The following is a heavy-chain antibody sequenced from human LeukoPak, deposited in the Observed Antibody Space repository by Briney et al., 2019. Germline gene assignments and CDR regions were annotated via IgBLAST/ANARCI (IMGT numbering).Heavy chain of an antibody. CDR2: FSVTDKTT. CDR1: GFTFSSYA. D-gene: IGHD6-19*01. CDR3: AGAYSSGWYSGAFDI. V-gene: IGHV3-23*01. Sequence: GGTLRLSCAASGFTFSSYAMSWVRQAPGKGLEWVSGFSVTDKTTYYADSVKGRFTISRDNAKNSLYLQMNSLRAEDTAVYYCAGAYSSGWYSGAFDIWGQGTMVTVSS. J-gene: IGHJ3*02.